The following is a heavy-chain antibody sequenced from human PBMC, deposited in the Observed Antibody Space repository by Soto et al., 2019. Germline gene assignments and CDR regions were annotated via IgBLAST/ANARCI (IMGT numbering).Heavy chain of an antibody. CDR3: TKDWQHDS. Sequence: EVQLLQSGGGLVQPGGSLRLSCAASGFTFSNYAMSWVRQAPGKGLECVSTINTNGVNRHYADSVKGRFSVSRDNSKNTLSLQMNSLRAEDTAVYYCTKDWQHDSWVQGTLVTVSS. J-gene: IGHJ5*01. CDR2: INTNGVNR. D-gene: IGHD6-13*01. V-gene: IGHV3-23*01. CDR1: GFTFSNYA.